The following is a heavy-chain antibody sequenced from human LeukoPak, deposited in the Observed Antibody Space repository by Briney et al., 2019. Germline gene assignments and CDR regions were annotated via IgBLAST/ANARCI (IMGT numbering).Heavy chain of an antibody. CDR2: ISSSGTYS. D-gene: IGHD3-10*01. J-gene: IGHJ4*02. CDR3: ARVGLTGFFFDC. CDR1: GFTFSDYS. V-gene: IGHV3-11*05. Sequence: GGSLRLSCAASGFTFSDYSMSWIRQAPGKGLEWISYISSSGTYSKYADSVKGRFTVSRDNAKNSLFLQMNSLRAEDTAVYYCARVGLTGFFFDCWGQGALVTVSS.